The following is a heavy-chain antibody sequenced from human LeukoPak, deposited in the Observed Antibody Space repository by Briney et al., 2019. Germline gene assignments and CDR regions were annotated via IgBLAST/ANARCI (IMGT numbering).Heavy chain of an antibody. D-gene: IGHD5-18*01. J-gene: IGHJ4*02. Sequence: GASVKVSCKASGYTFTSYDINWVRQATGQGLEWMGWMNPNSGNTGYAQKFQGRVTMTRNTSISTAYMELSSLRSEDTAVYYCARGAIQLCLGDFDYWGQGALVTVSS. CDR2: MNPNSGNT. V-gene: IGHV1-8*01. CDR1: GYTFTSYD. CDR3: ARGAIQLCLGDFDY.